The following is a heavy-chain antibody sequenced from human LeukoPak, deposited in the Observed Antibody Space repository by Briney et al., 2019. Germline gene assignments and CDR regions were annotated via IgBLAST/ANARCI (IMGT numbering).Heavy chain of an antibody. V-gene: IGHV4-39*01. CDR3: ASLPVGYAFDI. D-gene: IGHD2-15*01. CDR1: GGSISSSSYY. CDR2: IYYSGST. Sequence: SETLSLTCTVSGGSISSSSYYWGWIRQPPGKGLEWIGSIYYSGSTYYNPSLKSRVTISVDTSKNQFSLKLSSATAADTAVYYCASLPVGYAFDIWGQGTMVTVSS. J-gene: IGHJ3*02.